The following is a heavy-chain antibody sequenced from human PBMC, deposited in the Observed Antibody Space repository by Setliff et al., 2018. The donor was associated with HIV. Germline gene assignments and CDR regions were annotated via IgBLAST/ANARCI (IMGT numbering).Heavy chain of an antibody. D-gene: IGHD5-12*01. Sequence: ASVKVSCKASGYTFTRYYMHWVRQAPGQGLEWMGMISPSGISTSYAQKFQGRVTMTRDTSISTAYMELSRLRSDDTAVYYCAREFGAGIRQIVAGEFYYMDVWGKGTTVTVSS. CDR1: GYTFTRYY. CDR3: AREFGAGIRQIVAGEFYYMDV. CDR2: ISPSGIST. J-gene: IGHJ6*03. V-gene: IGHV1-46*01.